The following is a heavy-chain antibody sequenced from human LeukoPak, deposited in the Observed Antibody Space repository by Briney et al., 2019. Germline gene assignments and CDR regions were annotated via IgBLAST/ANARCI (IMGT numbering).Heavy chain of an antibody. CDR1: GGSFSGYY. CDR3: ARHTRGYDILTGYYINWFDP. CDR2: INHSGST. J-gene: IGHJ5*02. Sequence: SETLSLTCAVYGGSFSGYYWSWIRQPPGKGLEWIGEINHSGSTNYNPSLKSRVTISVDTSKNQFSLKLSSVTAADTAVYYCARHTRGYDILTGYYINWFDPWGRGTLVTVSS. D-gene: IGHD3-9*01. V-gene: IGHV4-34*01.